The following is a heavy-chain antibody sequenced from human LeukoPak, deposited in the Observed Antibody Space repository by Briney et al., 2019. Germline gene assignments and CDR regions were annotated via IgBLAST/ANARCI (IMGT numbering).Heavy chain of an antibody. CDR3: ARDSDY. J-gene: IGHJ4*02. Sequence: GGSLRLSCAASGFTFSSYAMHWVRQAPGKGLEWEAVISYDGSNKYYADSVKGRFTISRDNSKNTLYLQMNGLRAEDTAVYYCARDSDYWGQGTLVTVSS. V-gene: IGHV3-30-3*01. CDR1: GFTFSSYA. CDR2: ISYDGSNK.